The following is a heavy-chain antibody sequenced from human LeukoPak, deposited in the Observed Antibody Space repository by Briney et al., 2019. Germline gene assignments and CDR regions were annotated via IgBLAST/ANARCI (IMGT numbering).Heavy chain of an antibody. CDR2: INPSGGST. V-gene: IGHV1-46*01. J-gene: IGHJ5*02. CDR3: ARARPSGSNKGWFDP. CDR1: GYSFTNYA. Sequence: GASVKVSCKTSGYSFTNYAIHWVRQAPGQGLEWMGIINPSGGSTSYAQKFQGRVTMTRDTSTSTVYMELSSLRSEDTAVYYCARARPSGSNKGWFDPWGQGTLVTVSS. D-gene: IGHD3-10*01.